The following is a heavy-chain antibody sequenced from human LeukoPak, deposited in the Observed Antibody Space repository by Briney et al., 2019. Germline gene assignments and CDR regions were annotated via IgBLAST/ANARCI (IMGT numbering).Heavy chain of an antibody. CDR3: AKLYGSGSYYLPPNWFDP. Sequence: SETLSLTCTVSGGSISSYYWSWIRQPPGKGLEWIGYIYYSGSTNYNPSLKSRVTISVDTSKNQFSLKLSSVTAADTAEYYCAKLYGSGSYYLPPNWFDPWGQGTLVTVSS. D-gene: IGHD3-10*01. J-gene: IGHJ5*02. CDR2: IYYSGST. V-gene: IGHV4-59*12. CDR1: GGSISSYY.